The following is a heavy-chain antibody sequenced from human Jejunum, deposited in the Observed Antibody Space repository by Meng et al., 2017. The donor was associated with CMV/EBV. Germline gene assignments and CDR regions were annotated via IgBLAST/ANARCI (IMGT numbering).Heavy chain of an antibody. CDR1: GDTFNNFI. J-gene: IGHJ5*02. CDR2: FIPIFAKA. V-gene: IGHV1-69*01. Sequence: VVGGADVKRPGSSVRVACKASGDTFNNFIIHWVRQPPGQGLEWMGAFIPIFAKANYAQNFQGKVTLTADESISTVYMELNNLTSEDTAIYYCASEGSGGAFDPWGQGTLVTVSS. CDR3: ASEGSGGAFDP. D-gene: IGHD3-10*01.